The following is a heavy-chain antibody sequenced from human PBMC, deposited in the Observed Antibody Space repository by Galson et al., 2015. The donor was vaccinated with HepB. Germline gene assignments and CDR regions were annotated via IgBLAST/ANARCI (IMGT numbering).Heavy chain of an antibody. CDR1: TFIFSTYS. CDR3: TRRGISLATSFDH. CDR2: ISSSSGYT. Sequence: SLRLSCAASTFIFSTYSMDWVRQAPGKGLEWVSYISSSSGYTNYADSVKGRFTIARDNAKNSLYLQMNSLRAADTAVYYCTRRGISLATSFDHWGQGTLVTVSS. D-gene: IGHD5-24*01. J-gene: IGHJ4*02. V-gene: IGHV3-11*03.